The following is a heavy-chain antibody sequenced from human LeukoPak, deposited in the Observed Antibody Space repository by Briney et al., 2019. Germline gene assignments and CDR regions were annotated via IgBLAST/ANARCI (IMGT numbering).Heavy chain of an antibody. V-gene: IGHV4-31*03. D-gene: IGHD5-24*01. J-gene: IGHJ5*02. CDR3: ASRRDEAWFDP. Sequence: KSSETLSLTCSVSGGSISSGGYYWTRIRQHPGKGLEWIGYISYSGSTYYNLSLQSRVTISVDTSKNQFSLKLSSVTAADTAVYYCASRRDEAWFDPWGQGTLVTVSS. CDR2: ISYSGST. CDR1: GGSISSGGYY.